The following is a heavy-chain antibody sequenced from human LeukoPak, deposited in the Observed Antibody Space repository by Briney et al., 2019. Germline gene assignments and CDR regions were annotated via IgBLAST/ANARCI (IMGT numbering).Heavy chain of an antibody. CDR3: AKGSCSGTSCYSDY. Sequence: PGGSLRLSCAASGFTFSSYWMSWVRQAPGKGLEWVATIKQDGSEKYYVDSVKGRFTISRDNAKNSLYLQMNSLRAEDTAIYYCAKGSCSGTSCYSDYWGQGTLVTVSS. CDR2: IKQDGSEK. V-gene: IGHV3-7*05. D-gene: IGHD2-2*02. J-gene: IGHJ4*02. CDR1: GFTFSSYW.